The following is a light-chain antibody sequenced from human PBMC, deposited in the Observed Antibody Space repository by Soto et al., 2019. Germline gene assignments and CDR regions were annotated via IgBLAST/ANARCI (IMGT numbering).Light chain of an antibody. CDR3: RSYTSSSVV. J-gene: IGLJ2*01. V-gene: IGLV2-14*01. CDR1: SSDVGGYNY. Sequence: QSVLTQPASVSGSPGQSITISCTGTSSDVGGYNYVSWYQQHPGKAPKLMIYDVSNRPSGVSNRFSGSKSGNTASLTISGLQAEDEAYYYCRSYTSSSVVFGGGTKLTVL. CDR2: DVS.